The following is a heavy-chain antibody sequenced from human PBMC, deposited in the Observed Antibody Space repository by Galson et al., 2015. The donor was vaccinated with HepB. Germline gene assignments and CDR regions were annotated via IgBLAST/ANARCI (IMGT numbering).Heavy chain of an antibody. CDR3: ARGTAGIAVAPDY. D-gene: IGHD6-19*01. Sequence: SLRLSCAASGFTFSSYSMNWVRQAPGKGLEWVSYTSSSSSTIYYADSVKGRFTISRDNAKNSLYLQMNSLRDEDTAVYYCARGTAGIAVAPDYWGQGTLVTVSS. J-gene: IGHJ4*02. V-gene: IGHV3-48*02. CDR1: GFTFSSYS. CDR2: TSSSSSTI.